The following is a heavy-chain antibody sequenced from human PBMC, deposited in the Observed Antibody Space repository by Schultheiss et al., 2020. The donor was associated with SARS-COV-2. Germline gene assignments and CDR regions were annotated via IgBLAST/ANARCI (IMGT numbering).Heavy chain of an antibody. CDR1: GGTFSSYA. V-gene: IGHV1-18*01. D-gene: IGHD3-16*02. CDR3: ARVKIMITFGGVIVIDY. CDR2: ISAYNGNT. Sequence: ASVKVSCKASGGTFSSYAISWVRQAPGQGLEWMGWISAYNGNTNYAQKLQGRVTMTTDTSTSTAYMELRSLRSDDTAVYYCARVKIMITFGGVIVIDYWGQGTLVTVSS. J-gene: IGHJ4*02.